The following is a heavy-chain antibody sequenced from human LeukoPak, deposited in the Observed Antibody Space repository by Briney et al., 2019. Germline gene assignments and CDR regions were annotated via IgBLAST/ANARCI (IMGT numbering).Heavy chain of an antibody. D-gene: IGHD5/OR15-5a*01. CDR3: AKEKAWVKCLDY. CDR1: GFTFSSYA. J-gene: IGHJ4*02. CDR2: ISGSGGSA. Sequence: PGGPLRLSCAASGFTFSSYAMSWVRQAPGKGLEWVSAISGSGGSAYYADSVKGRFTISRDNSKNTLYLQMNSLRAEDTAVYYCAKEKAWVKCLDYWGQGTLVTVSS. V-gene: IGHV3-23*01.